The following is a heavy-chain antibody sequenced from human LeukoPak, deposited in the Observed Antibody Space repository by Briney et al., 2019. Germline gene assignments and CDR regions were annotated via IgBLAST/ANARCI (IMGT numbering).Heavy chain of an antibody. CDR3: ARDGGNARGYFDL. CDR2: IYSGGST. J-gene: IGHJ2*01. Sequence: GGSLRLSCAASGFTVSSNYMSWVRQAPGKGLEWVSVIYSGGSTYYADSVKGRFTISRDNSKNTLYLQMNSLRAEDAAVYYCARDGGNARGYFDLWGRGTLVTVSS. CDR1: GFTVSSNY. V-gene: IGHV3-66*01. D-gene: IGHD4-23*01.